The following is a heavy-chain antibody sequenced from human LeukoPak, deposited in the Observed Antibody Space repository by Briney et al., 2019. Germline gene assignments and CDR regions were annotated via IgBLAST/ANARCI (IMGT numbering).Heavy chain of an antibody. D-gene: IGHD4-17*01. CDR1: GYTFSIYW. J-gene: IGHJ4*02. CDR2: IKQDGSEK. V-gene: IGHV3-7*01. CDR3: ARDWGDYGDY. Sequence: GGSLRLSCAASGYTFSIYWMTWVRQAPGKGLEWVANIKQDGSEKYYMDSVRGRFTISRDNAKNSLYLQMNSPRAEDTAVYYCARDWGDYGDYWGQGTLVTVSS.